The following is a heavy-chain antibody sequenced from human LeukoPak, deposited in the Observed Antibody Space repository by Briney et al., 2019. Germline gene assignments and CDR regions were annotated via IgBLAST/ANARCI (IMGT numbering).Heavy chain of an antibody. J-gene: IGHJ4*02. CDR3: ARGYSYAYTDY. Sequence: GGSLRLSCAASGFTFSDYYMSWIRQAPGKGLEWVSYNSSSGSTLYYADSVKGRFTISRDNAKNSLYLQMNSLTPEDTAVYYCARGYSYAYTDYWGQGTLVTVSS. CDR2: NSSSGSTL. V-gene: IGHV3-11*01. CDR1: GFTFSDYY. D-gene: IGHD5-18*01.